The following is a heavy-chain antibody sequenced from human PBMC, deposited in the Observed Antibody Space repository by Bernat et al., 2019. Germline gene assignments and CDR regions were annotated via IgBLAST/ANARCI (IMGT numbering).Heavy chain of an antibody. V-gene: IGHV3-7*01. CDR2: MKQDGSEK. CDR1: GFSFSFYW. CDR3: ARDHYYRDSSGSSIVGGFDM. D-gene: IGHD3-22*01. J-gene: IGHJ3*02. Sequence: EVQLVESWGGLVQPGGSLRLSCGASGFSFSFYWMSWVRQAPGKGLEWVANMKQDGSEKYYVDSVKGRFIISRDNAKNSLYLQMNSLRADDTAVYYCARDHYYRDSSGSSIVGGFDMWGQGTMVTVSS.